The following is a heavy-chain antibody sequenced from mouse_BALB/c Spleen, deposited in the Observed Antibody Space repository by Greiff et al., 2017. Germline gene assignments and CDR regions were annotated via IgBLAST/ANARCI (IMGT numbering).Heavy chain of an antibody. CDR1: GYTFTSYV. V-gene: IGHV1-14*01. CDR3: ARYRGYDAYAMDY. J-gene: IGHJ4*01. D-gene: IGHD2-2*01. CDR2: INPYNDGT. Sequence: VQLQQSGPELVKPGASVKMSCKASGYTFTSYVMHWVKQKPGQGLEWIGYINPYNDGTKYNEKFKGKATLTSDKSSSTAYMELSSLTSEDSAVYYCARYRGYDAYAMDYWGQGTSVTVSS.